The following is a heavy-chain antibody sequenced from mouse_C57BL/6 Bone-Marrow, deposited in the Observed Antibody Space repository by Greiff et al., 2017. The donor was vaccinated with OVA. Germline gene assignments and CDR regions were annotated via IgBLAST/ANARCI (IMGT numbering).Heavy chain of an antibody. CDR1: GFTFSSYA. Sequence: EVKVEESGEGLVKPGGSLKLSCAASGFTFSSYAMSLVRQTPEKRLEWVAYISSGGDYIYYADTVKGRFTISRDNARNTLYLQMSSLKSEDTAMYYCTRWPLLRPAMDYWGQGTSVTVSS. J-gene: IGHJ4*01. V-gene: IGHV5-9-1*02. D-gene: IGHD1-2*01. CDR3: TRWPLLRPAMDY. CDR2: ISSGGDYI.